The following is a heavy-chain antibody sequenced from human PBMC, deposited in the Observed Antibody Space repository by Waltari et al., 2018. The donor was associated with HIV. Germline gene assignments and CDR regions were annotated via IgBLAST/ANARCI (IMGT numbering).Heavy chain of an antibody. Sequence: QVQLQESGPGLVKPSETLSLTCAVSGYSISSGYYWGWIRQPPGKGLEWIGSIYHSGSTYYNPSLKSRVTISVDTSKNQFSLKLSSVTAADTAVYYCARERAASGYYRDAFDIWGQGTMVTVSS. J-gene: IGHJ3*02. CDR3: ARERAASGYYRDAFDI. V-gene: IGHV4-38-2*02. CDR1: GYSISSGYY. CDR2: IYHSGST. D-gene: IGHD3-22*01.